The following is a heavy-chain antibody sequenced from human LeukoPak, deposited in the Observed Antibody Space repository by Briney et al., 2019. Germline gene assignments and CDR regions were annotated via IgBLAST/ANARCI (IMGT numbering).Heavy chain of an antibody. J-gene: IGHJ4*02. V-gene: IGHV1-69*04. CDR2: IIPILGIA. D-gene: IGHD3-10*01. CDR3: ARDSYYGSGSYYRY. CDR1: GGTFSSYA. Sequence: GPSVKVSCKASGGTFSSYAISWVRQAPGQGLEWMGRIIPILGIANYAQKFQGRVTITADKSTSTAYMELSSLRSEDTAVYYCARDSYYGSGSYYRYWGQGTLVTVSS.